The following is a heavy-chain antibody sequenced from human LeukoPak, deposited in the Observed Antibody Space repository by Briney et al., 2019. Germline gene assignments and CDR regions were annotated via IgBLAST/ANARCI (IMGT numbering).Heavy chain of an antibody. CDR2: VTPVFGTA. D-gene: IGHD6-19*01. Sequence: ASVKVSCTASGGTFTNFAINWVRQSPGDGLEWMGRVTPVFGTADYAPRFQDRVTMTADKSTGTAYLDLISLTSEDTGLYYCATQGIGLAGGYFDSWGQGTLVTVSS. J-gene: IGHJ4*02. V-gene: IGHV1-69*06. CDR1: GGTFTNFA. CDR3: ATQGIGLAGGYFDS.